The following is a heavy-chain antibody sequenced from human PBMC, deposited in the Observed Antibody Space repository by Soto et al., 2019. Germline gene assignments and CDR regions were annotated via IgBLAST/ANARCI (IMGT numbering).Heavy chain of an antibody. CDR2: ISSNGGST. CDR3: VRGVWELLLGFDP. CDR1: GFTFSSYA. D-gene: IGHD1-26*01. Sequence: GGSLRLSCSASGFTFSSYAMHWVRQAPGKGLEYVSAISSNGGSTYYADSVKGRFTISRDNSKNTLYLQMSSLRAEDTAVYYCVRGVWELLLGFDPWGQGTLVTVSS. V-gene: IGHV3-64D*08. J-gene: IGHJ5*02.